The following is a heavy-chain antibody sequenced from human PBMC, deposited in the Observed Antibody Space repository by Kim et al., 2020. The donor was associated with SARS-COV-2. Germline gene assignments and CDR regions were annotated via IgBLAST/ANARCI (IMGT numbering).Heavy chain of an antibody. D-gene: IGHD5-18*01. CDR2: ISSSGSTI. CDR3: ARSNSYGLGWLRWESAFDI. V-gene: IGHV3-11*01. CDR1: GFTFSDYY. J-gene: IGHJ3*02. Sequence: GGSLRLSCAASGFTFSDYYMSWIRQAPGKGLEWVSYISSSGSTIYYADSVKGRFTISRDNAKNSLYLQMNSLRAEDTAVYYCARSNSYGLGWLRWESAFDIWGQGTMVTVSS.